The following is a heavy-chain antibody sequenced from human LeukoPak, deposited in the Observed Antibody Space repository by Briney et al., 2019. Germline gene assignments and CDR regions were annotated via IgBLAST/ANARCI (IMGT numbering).Heavy chain of an antibody. J-gene: IGHJ4*02. CDR1: GFTFSSYG. CDR2: ISGSGGST. D-gene: IGHD3-10*01. Sequence: GGSLRLSCAASGFTFSSYGMSWVRQAPGKGLEWVSAISGSGGSTYYADSVKGRFTISRDNSKNTLYLQMNSLRAEDTAVYYCAKAMVRGVITTIRFDYWGQGTLVTVSS. CDR3: AKAMVRGVITTIRFDY. V-gene: IGHV3-23*01.